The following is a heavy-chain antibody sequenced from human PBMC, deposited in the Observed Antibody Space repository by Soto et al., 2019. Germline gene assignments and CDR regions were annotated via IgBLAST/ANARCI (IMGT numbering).Heavy chain of an antibody. CDR3: ASSVGGGIAAAGSYAFDI. CDR2: IYPGDSDT. CDR1: GYSFTSYW. J-gene: IGHJ3*02. V-gene: IGHV5-51*01. Sequence: GESLKISCKGSGYSFTSYWIGWVRQMPGKGLEWMGIIYPGDSDTRYSQSFQGQVTISADKSISTAYLQWSSLKASDTAMYYCASSVGGGIAAAGSYAFDIWGQGTMVTVSS. D-gene: IGHD6-13*01.